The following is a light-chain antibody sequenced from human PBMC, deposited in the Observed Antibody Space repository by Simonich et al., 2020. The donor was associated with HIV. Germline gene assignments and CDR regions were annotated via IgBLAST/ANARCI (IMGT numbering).Light chain of an antibody. CDR1: QSVSSN. J-gene: IGKJ2*01. V-gene: IGKV3-15*01. Sequence: EIVMTQSPATLSVSPGERATLSCRASQSVSSNLAWYQQKRGQAPRLLIHGASTRAAGSPARFSGSGSGTEFTLTISSLQSEDFAVYYGQQYNNWPPYTFGQGTKLEIK. CDR2: GAS. CDR3: QQYNNWPPYT.